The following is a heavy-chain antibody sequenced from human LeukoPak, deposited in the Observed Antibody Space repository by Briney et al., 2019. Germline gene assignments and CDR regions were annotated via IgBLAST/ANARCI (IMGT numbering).Heavy chain of an antibody. Sequence: GESLQISCKGSGYSFTSYWIGWVRQMPGKGLEWMGIIYPGDSDTRYSPSFQGQVAISADKSISTAYLQWSSLKASDTAMYYCARIRYCSSTSCYRGYFDYWGQGTLVTVSS. CDR3: ARIRYCSSTSCYRGYFDY. J-gene: IGHJ4*02. CDR2: IYPGDSDT. V-gene: IGHV5-51*01. CDR1: GYSFTSYW. D-gene: IGHD2-2*01.